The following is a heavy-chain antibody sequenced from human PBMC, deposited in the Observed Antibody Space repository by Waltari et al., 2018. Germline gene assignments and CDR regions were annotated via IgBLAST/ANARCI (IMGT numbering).Heavy chain of an antibody. D-gene: IGHD2-2*01. CDR2: IDPSDSFR. V-gene: IGHV5-10-1*01. CDR3: VRHRTTYPLEIDY. J-gene: IGHJ4*02. CDR1: GYSFPSHW. Sequence: EVQLVQPGAEVKKPEESLRISCEGSGYSFPSHWVSRVRQMPGKGLEWVGRIDPSDSFRNYGPAFEGHVTISVDQSLRTAYLQWDSLKASDTAIYYCVRHRTTYPLEIDYWGQGTLVTVSS.